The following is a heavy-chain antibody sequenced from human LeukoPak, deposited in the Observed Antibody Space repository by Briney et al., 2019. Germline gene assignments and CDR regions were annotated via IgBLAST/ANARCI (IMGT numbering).Heavy chain of an antibody. CDR1: GGSISSYY. CDR3: ARQGSSGYPG. J-gene: IGHJ4*02. Sequence: ASETLSLTCTVSGGSISSYYWSWIRQPPGKGLEWIGYIYYSGSTNYNPSLKSRVTISVDTSKNQFSLKLSSVTAADTAVYYCARQGSSGYPGWGQGTLVTVSS. V-gene: IGHV4-59*08. CDR2: IYYSGST. D-gene: IGHD3-22*01.